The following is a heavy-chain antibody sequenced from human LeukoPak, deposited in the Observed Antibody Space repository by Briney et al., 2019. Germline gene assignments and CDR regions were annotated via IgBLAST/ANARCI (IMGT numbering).Heavy chain of an antibody. CDR1: GYTFTRFY. Sequence: ASVKVSCKASGYTFTRFYMHWVRQAPGQGLEWVGVINPSGGSTSYAQKFQGRVTMTRDTSTSTVYMELSSLRSEDTAMYYCARDERRLGYFDYWGQGTLVTVSS. J-gene: IGHJ4*02. V-gene: IGHV1-46*01. CDR3: ARDERRLGYFDY. D-gene: IGHD1-1*01. CDR2: INPSGGST.